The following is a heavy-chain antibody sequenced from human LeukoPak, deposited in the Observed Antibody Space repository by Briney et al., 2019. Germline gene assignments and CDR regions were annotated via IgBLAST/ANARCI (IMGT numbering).Heavy chain of an antibody. Sequence: ASVKVSCKASGYTFTNYGISWLRQAPGQGLEWMGWISAYNGNIRYAQKLQGRVTMTTDTSTSTAYMELRSLRSDDTAVYFCARDQNDLLLGLDYWGQGTLVSVSS. CDR2: ISAYNGNI. CDR3: ARDQNDLLLGLDY. D-gene: IGHD3-10*01. CDR1: GYTFTNYG. V-gene: IGHV1-18*01. J-gene: IGHJ4*02.